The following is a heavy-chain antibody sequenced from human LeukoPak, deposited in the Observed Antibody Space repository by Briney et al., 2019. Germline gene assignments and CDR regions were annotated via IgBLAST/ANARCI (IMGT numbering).Heavy chain of an antibody. V-gene: IGHV3-23*01. CDR1: GFTFSSYA. J-gene: IGHJ4*02. CDR2: ISGSGGST. D-gene: IGHD6-6*01. Sequence: GGSLRLSCAASGFTFSSYAMSWVRQAPGKGLEWVSGISGSGGSTYYADYVKGRFTISRDNSKNTLYLQMNSLRAEDTAVYYCAKGSQLAIPSFDYWGQGTLVTVSS. CDR3: AKGSQLAIPSFDY.